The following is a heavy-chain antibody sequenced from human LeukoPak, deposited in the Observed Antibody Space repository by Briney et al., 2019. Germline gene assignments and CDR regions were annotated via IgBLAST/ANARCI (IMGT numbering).Heavy chain of an antibody. CDR1: GFTFSSYA. CDR2: ISGSGGST. J-gene: IGHJ4*02. V-gene: IGHV3-23*01. Sequence: GGSLRLSCAASGFTFSSYAMSWVRQAPGKGLEWVSAISGSGGSTYYADSVKGRFTISRDNSKNTLYLQMNSLRAEDTAAYYCAKGTLWELPLAPFDYWGQGTLVTVSS. CDR3: AKGTLWELPLAPFDY. D-gene: IGHD1-26*01.